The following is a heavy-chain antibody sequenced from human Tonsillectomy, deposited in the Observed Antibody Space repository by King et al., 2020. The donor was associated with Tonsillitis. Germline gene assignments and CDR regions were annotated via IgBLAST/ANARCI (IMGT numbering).Heavy chain of an antibody. V-gene: IGHV3-23*04. CDR3: AKGSGSGSYLSPIDY. J-gene: IGHJ4*02. D-gene: IGHD3-10*01. CDR2: ISGSGDST. CDR1: GFTFSSYA. Sequence: VQLVESGGGLAKPGGSLRLSCAASGFTFSSYAMNWVRQAPGKGLEWVSGISGSGDSTYYADSVKGRFTISRDNSKNTLYLQMNSLRAEDTAVYYCAKGSGSGSYLSPIDYWGQGTLVTVSS.